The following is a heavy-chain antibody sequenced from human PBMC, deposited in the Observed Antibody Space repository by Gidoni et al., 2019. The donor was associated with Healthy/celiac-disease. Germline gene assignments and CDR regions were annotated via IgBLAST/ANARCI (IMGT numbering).Heavy chain of an antibody. J-gene: IGHJ3*02. CDR1: GGSISSYY. D-gene: IGHD3-22*01. CDR2: IYYSGST. V-gene: IGHV4-59*01. CDR3: ARDSDFYDSSGYYYSAFDI. Sequence: QVQLQESGPGLVKPSETLSLTCTVSGGSISSYYWSWIRQPPGKGLEWIGYIYYSGSTNYNPSLKSRVTISVDTSKNQLSLKLSSVTAADTAVYYCARDSDFYDSSGYYYSAFDIWGQGTMVTVSS.